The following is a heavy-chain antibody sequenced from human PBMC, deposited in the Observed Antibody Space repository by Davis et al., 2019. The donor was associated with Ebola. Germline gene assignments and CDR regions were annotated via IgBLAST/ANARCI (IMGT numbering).Heavy chain of an antibody. CDR3: AREIEYYEILTGYFPY. Sequence: PGGSLRLSCAASGFTVSSNYMNWVRQAPGKGLEWVANINQDGSEKYYVDSVKGRFTISRDNAKNSLYLQMNSLRAEDTAVYYCAREIEYYEILTGYFPYWGQGTLVTVSS. CDR1: GFTVSSNY. D-gene: IGHD3-9*01. CDR2: INQDGSEK. J-gene: IGHJ4*02. V-gene: IGHV3-7*03.